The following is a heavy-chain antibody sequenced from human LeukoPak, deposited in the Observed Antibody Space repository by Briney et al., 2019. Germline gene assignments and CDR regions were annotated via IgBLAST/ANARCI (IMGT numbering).Heavy chain of an antibody. D-gene: IGHD5-24*01. CDR1: GGSVSSGSYY. CDR2: IYYSGST. CDR3: ARGRSGYNRYFDY. Sequence: PSETLSLTCTVSGGSVSSGSYYWSWIRQPPGKGLEWIGYIYYSGSTNYNPSLKSRVTISVDTSKNQFSLKLSSVTAADTAVYYCARGRSGYNRYFDYWGQGTLVTVSS. J-gene: IGHJ4*02. V-gene: IGHV4-61*01.